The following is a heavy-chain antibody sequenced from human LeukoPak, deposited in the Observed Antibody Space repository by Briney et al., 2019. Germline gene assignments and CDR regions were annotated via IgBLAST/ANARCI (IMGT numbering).Heavy chain of an antibody. CDR2: ISYDGNNK. Sequence: GGSLRLSCAASGFTFSSYDMHWVRQAPGKGLEWVAIISYDGNNKYYGDSVKGRFTISRDNSKNTLYLQMNSLRVDDTAVYYCAKRNGFWGQGTLVTVSS. V-gene: IGHV3-30*18. CDR3: AKRNGF. CDR1: GFTFSSYD. D-gene: IGHD1-1*01. J-gene: IGHJ4*02.